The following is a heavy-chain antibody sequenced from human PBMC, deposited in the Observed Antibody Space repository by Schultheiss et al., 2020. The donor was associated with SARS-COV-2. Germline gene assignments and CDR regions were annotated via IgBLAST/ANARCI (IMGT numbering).Heavy chain of an antibody. D-gene: IGHD6-19*01. J-gene: IGHJ4*02. V-gene: IGHV4-59*01. CDR1: GGSISSYY. Sequence: SETLSLTCTVSGGSISSYYWSWIRQPPGKGLEWIGYIFSSGNSKYNPSLKSRVTISADTSKNQLSLTLNSVSAADTAVYYCARAMYSSGWYDYWGQGTLVTVSS. CDR2: IFSSGNS. CDR3: ARAMYSSGWYDY.